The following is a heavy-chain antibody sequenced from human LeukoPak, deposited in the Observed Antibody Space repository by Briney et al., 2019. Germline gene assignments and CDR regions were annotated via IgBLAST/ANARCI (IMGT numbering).Heavy chain of an antibody. J-gene: IGHJ4*02. CDR3: ARRTWYSSGFPSY. V-gene: IGHV3-11*01. CDR2: ISSSGSTI. CDR1: RFTFSDYY. D-gene: IGHD6-19*01. Sequence: PGGSLRLSCAASRFTFSDYYMNWIRQAPWKGLEWVSYISSSGSTIYYADSVKGRFTISSDNSKNSLYLQMNSLRAEDTAVYYCARRTWYSSGFPSYWGQGTLVTV.